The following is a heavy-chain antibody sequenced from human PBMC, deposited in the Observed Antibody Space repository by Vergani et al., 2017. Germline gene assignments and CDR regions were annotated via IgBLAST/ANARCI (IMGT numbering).Heavy chain of an antibody. V-gene: IGHV4-31*03. CDR2: IYYSGST. Sequence: QVQLQESGPGLVKPSQTLSLTCTVSGGSISSGGYYWSWIRQHPGKGMEWIGYIYYSGSTYYNPSLKSRVTISVDTSKNQFSLKLSSVTAADTAVYYCARGVVAAEDAFDIWGQGTMVTVSS. CDR1: GGSISSGGYY. J-gene: IGHJ3*02. D-gene: IGHD6-13*01. CDR3: ARGVVAAEDAFDI.